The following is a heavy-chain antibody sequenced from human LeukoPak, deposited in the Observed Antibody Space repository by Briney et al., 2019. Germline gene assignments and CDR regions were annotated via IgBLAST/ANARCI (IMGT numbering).Heavy chain of an antibody. CDR2: FDPEDGET. V-gene: IGHV1-24*01. CDR1: GYTLTELS. J-gene: IGHJ6*02. Sequence: GASVKVSCKVSGYTLTELSMHWVRQAPGKGLEWMGGFDPEDGETIYAQKFQGRVTMTEDTSTDTAYMELGSLRSEDTAVYYCATVPGGILTGRYYYYGMDVWGQGTTVTVSS. D-gene: IGHD3-9*01. CDR3: ATVPGGILTGRYYYYGMDV.